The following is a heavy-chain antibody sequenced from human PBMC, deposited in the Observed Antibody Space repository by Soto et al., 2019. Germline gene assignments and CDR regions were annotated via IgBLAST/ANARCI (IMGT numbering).Heavy chain of an antibody. V-gene: IGHV3-23*01. J-gene: IGHJ4*02. CDR3: ARDTTWYSWNDDY. D-gene: IGHD1-20*01. Sequence: GGSLRLSCAASGFTFNRYGMSWVRQAPGKGLEWVAGISSSGRNTYYAVSVKGRFTISRDNAKNTLYLQMNSLRAEDTAVYYCARDTTWYSWNDDYWGLGTLVTVSS. CDR1: GFTFNRYG. CDR2: ISSSGRNT.